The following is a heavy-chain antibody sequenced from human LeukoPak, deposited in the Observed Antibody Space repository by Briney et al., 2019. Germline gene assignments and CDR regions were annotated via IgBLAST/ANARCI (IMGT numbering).Heavy chain of an antibody. CDR1: GYTFTSYD. CDR3: ARSLWSGYYPFDY. Sequence: ASVKVSCKASGYTFTSYDINWVRQATGQGLEWMGWMNPNSGNTGYAQKFQGRVTMTRDTSISTAYMELSSLRSEDTAVYYCARSLWSGYYPFDYWGQRTLVTVSS. CDR2: MNPNSGNT. J-gene: IGHJ4*02. D-gene: IGHD3-3*01. V-gene: IGHV1-8*01.